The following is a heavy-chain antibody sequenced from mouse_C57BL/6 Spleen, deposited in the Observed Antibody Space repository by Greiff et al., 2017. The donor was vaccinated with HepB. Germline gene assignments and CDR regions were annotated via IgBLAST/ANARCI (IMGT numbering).Heavy chain of an antibody. D-gene: IGHD2-3*01. V-gene: IGHV5-6*02. Sequence: DVKLVESGGDLVKPGGSLKLSCAASGFTFSSYGMSWVRQTPDKRLEWVATISSGGSYTYYPDSVKGRFTISRDNAKNTLYLQMSSLKSEDTAMYYCARHEGYYGYWGQGTTLTVSS. J-gene: IGHJ2*01. CDR3: ARHEGYYGY. CDR1: GFTFSSYG. CDR2: ISSGGSYT.